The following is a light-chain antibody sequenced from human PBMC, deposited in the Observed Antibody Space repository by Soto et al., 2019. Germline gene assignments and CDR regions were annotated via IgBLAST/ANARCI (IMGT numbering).Light chain of an antibody. V-gene: IGLV2-8*01. J-gene: IGLJ1*01. CDR2: EVN. Sequence: QSVLTQPPSASGSPGQSVAISCTGTCSDVGGYNYVSWYQQHPGKAPKLMIYEVNKRPSGVPDRFSGSKSGNTASLTVSGLQAEDEAYYYCSSYAGSSNVFGTGTKVTVL. CDR3: SSYAGSSNV. CDR1: CSDVGGYNY.